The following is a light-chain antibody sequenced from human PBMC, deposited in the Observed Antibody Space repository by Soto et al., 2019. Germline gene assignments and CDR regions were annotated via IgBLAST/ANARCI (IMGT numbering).Light chain of an antibody. CDR2: EAN. Sequence: QSVLTQPASVSGSPGQSITISCTGTRSDVGSYHVVSWYQQQPGKAPKLIIYEANKRPSGISDRFSGSKSGNTASLTISGLQAEDEADYYCCSYAGLSTLLFGGGTKLTVL. CDR3: CSYAGLSTLL. CDR1: RSDVGSYHV. V-gene: IGLV2-23*01. J-gene: IGLJ2*01.